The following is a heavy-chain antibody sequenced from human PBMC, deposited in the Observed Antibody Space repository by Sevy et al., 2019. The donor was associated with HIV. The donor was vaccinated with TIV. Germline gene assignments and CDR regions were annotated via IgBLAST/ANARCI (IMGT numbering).Heavy chain of an antibody. CDR3: AKEKGLRITIFGVASS. CDR2: IRYDGSNK. V-gene: IGHV3-30*02. CDR1: GFTFSSYG. Sequence: GGSLRLSCAASGFTFSSYGMHWVRQAPGKGLEWVAFIRYDGSNKYYADSVKGRFTISRDNSKNTLYLQMNSLRAEDKAVYYCAKEKGLRITIFGVASSRGQGTLVTVSS. D-gene: IGHD3-3*01. J-gene: IGHJ4*02.